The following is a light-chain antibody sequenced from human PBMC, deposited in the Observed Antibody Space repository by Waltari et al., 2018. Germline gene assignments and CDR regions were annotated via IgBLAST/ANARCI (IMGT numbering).Light chain of an antibody. CDR2: DVV. J-gene: IGLJ2*01. CDR1: SSDCNGYNY. CDR3: CSYVGSNVV. Sequence: QSALTQPRSVSGSPGQSVTISCSGTSSDCNGYNYVSWYQQLPGKAPKLMIYDVVKRPSGVPDRFSASKSGNTASLTISGLQAEDEADYYCCSYVGSNVVFGGGTKLTVL. V-gene: IGLV2-11*01.